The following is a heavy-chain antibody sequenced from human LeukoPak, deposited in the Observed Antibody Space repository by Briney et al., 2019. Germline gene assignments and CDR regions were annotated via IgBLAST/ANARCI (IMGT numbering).Heavy chain of an antibody. D-gene: IGHD2-15*01. Sequence: GGSLRLSCAASGFTFSSYSMSWVRQAPGKGLEWVSYISSGSDTIYYADSVKGRFTISRDNARNTLYLQMNSLRVEDAAVYYCARGFLGSCSGGSCYSGYWGQGTLVAVSS. J-gene: IGHJ4*02. CDR3: ARGFLGSCSGGSCYSGY. CDR1: GFTFSSYS. V-gene: IGHV3-48*04. CDR2: ISSGSDTI.